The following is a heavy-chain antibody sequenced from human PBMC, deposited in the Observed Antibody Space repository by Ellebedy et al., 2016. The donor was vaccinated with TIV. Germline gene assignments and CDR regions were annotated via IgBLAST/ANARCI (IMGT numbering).Heavy chain of an antibody. Sequence: PGGSLRLSCAAAGFTFSDCWMHWVLQAPGKGLEWVSLVTANGTTTIYADSVKGRFTISRDNSKRTVDLQMRSVRAEDTAVYFCAKDRTSGDGYWVFDSWGQGTMVSVSS. CDR2: VTANGTTT. V-gene: IGHV3-74*01. CDR3: AKDRTSGDGYWVFDS. CDR1: GFTFSDCW. D-gene: IGHD2-21*02. J-gene: IGHJ4*02.